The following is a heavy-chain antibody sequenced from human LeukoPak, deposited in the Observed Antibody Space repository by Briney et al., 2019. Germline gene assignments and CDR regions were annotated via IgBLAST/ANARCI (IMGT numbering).Heavy chain of an antibody. J-gene: IGHJ4*02. V-gene: IGHV3-23*01. CDR3: AKVRGGYTSSWQVDS. D-gene: IGHD6-13*01. CDR1: EFTFSSYA. Sequence: GGSLRLSCAASEFTFSSYAMTWVRQAPGKGLEWDSGISGGGASTYYADSVKGRFTISRDNSKSTLYLQMNSLRAEDTAVYYCAKVRGGYTSSWQVDSWGQGTLVTVSS. CDR2: ISGGGAST.